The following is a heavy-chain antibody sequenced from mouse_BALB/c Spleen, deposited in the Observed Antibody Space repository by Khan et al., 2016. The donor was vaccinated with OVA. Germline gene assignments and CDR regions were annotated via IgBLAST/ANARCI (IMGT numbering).Heavy chain of an antibody. CDR2: INPNNGGT. CDR3: ARHGYGGFAY. Sequence: VRLQQSGPELVKPGASVKIPCKASGYTFTDYIIDWVKQSLGESLEWIGDINPNNGGTIYNQKFKGKATLTVDKSSSTAYMEFRSLTSEDTAVYYWARHGYGGFAYWGQGTLVTVSA. V-gene: IGHV1-18*01. J-gene: IGHJ3*01. D-gene: IGHD2-2*01. CDR1: GYTFTDYI.